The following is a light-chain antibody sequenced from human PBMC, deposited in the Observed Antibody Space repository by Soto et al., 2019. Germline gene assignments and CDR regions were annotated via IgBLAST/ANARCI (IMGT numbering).Light chain of an antibody. J-gene: IGKJ1*01. CDR2: KVS. V-gene: IGKV2-30*01. Sequence: DVVMTPSPLSLPVTLGQPASISCRSSQSLVSSDGNTFLNWFHQRPGQSPRRLIYKVSNRDSGVPDRFSGSGSGTDFTLKISRVEAEDVGVYYCMQGTHWPRTFGQGTKVEIK. CDR1: QSLVSSDGNTF. CDR3: MQGTHWPRT.